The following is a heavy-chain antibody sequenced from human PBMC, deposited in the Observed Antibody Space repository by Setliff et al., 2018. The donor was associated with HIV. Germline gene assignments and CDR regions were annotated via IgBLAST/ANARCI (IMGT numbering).Heavy chain of an antibody. CDR2: ISGSRT. D-gene: IGHD5-18*01. J-gene: IGHJ4*02. CDR3: VKDSEGGYTYGAYDY. Sequence: PGGSLRLSCAASGFIFSGYTMVWVRQAPGKGLEWVSSISGSRTYYADSVKGRFTISRDDAENSLYLQMSILRADDTAVYYCVKDSEGGYTYGAYDYWGQGTLVTVSS. CDR1: GFIFSGYT. V-gene: IGHV3-21*01.